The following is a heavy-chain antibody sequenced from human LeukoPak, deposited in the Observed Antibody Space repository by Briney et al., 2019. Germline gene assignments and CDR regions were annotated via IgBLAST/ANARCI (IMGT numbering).Heavy chain of an antibody. D-gene: IGHD6-13*01. CDR2: IDTYGGST. J-gene: IGHJ4*02. CDR1: GYTFISYG. CDR3: ARPNTDAAGYYFDY. V-gene: IGHV1-18*01. Sequence: GASVKVSCKASGYTFISYGVSWVRQAPGQGLEWTGWIDTYGGSTNYAQNLQGRVTVTTDTSTTTVYMELRSLRSDDTAVYYCARPNTDAAGYYFDYWGQGTLVTVSS.